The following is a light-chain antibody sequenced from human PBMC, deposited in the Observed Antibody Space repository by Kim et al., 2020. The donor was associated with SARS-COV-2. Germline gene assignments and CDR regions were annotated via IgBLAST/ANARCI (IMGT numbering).Light chain of an antibody. CDR2: DVS. CDR3: SSYTSSSTPWV. J-gene: IGLJ3*02. Sequence: QSITISCTGTRSDVGGYNYVSWYQQHPGKAPKLMIYDVSNRPSGVSNRFSGSKSGNTASLTISGLQAEDEADYYCSSYTSSSTPWVFGGGTQLTVL. V-gene: IGLV2-14*03. CDR1: RSDVGGYNY.